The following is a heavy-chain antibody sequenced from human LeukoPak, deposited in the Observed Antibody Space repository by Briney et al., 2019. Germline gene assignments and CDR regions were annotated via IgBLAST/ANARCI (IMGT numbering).Heavy chain of an antibody. Sequence: PSETLSLTCAVYGGSFSGYYWSWIRQPPGKGLEWIGEINHSGSTNYNPSLKSRGTISVDTSRNQFSLKLSPVTAADTAVYYCARGVLITIFGVVIMGAQGPYFDYWGQGTLVTVSS. D-gene: IGHD3-3*01. CDR1: GGSFSGYY. J-gene: IGHJ4*02. CDR3: ARGVLITIFGVVIMGAQGPYFDY. V-gene: IGHV4-34*01. CDR2: INHSGST.